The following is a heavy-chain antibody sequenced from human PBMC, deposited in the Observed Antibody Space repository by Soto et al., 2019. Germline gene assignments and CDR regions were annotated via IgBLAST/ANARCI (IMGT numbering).Heavy chain of an antibody. CDR1: GFTFSVHW. V-gene: IGHV3-7*01. CDR3: MTDFQAF. Sequence: EVQLVESGGGLVQPGGSLRLSCAASGFTFSVHWMSWVSQAPGKGLEWVARIKEDGSEKQYVDSVKGRFTISRDNAENSLYLQMNYVRAEDTAVYYCMTDFQAFWGQGTLVTVSS. CDR2: IKEDGSEK. J-gene: IGHJ4*02.